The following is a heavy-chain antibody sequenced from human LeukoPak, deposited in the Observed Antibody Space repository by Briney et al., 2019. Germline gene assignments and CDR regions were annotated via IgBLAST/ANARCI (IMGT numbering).Heavy chain of an antibody. V-gene: IGHV3-30-3*01. D-gene: IGHD1-26*01. J-gene: IGHJ4*02. CDR1: GFTFSSYA. CDR3: AREVGTSHRFDY. Sequence: GRSLSLSCAASGFTFSSYAVHWVRQTPGKGLEWVAFISYDGSNKYYPDSVKGRFTISRDNSKNTLYLQMSSLRSEDTAVYYCAREVGTSHRFDYWGQGTLVTVSS. CDR2: ISYDGSNK.